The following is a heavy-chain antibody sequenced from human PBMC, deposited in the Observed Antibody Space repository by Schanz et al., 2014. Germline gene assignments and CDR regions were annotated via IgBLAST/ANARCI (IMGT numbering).Heavy chain of an antibody. J-gene: IGHJ4*02. Sequence: QVQLVESGGGVVQLGRSLRLSCVASGFTFSSYGMHWVRQAPGKGLEWVAVIWYDENNKYYADSVKGRFTMSRDNSKTALYLQRSSMGAEDAAVYYWATANYRRKINFDYWGRGTLVTVSS. CDR1: GFTFSSYG. CDR2: IWYDENNK. V-gene: IGHV3-33*01. CDR3: ATANYRRKINFDY. D-gene: IGHD3-10*01.